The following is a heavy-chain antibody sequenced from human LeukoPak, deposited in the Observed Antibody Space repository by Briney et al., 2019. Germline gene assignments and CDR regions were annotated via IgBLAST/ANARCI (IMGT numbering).Heavy chain of an antibody. Sequence: ASVKVSCKTSGYTFTSYDINWVRQATGQGLEWLGWMSPNNGDAGYAQKLQGRVTMTTDTSTSTAYMELRSLRSDDTAVYYCARDGLTHSSGWSYYYYGMDVWGQGTTVTVSS. CDR3: ARDGLTHSSGWSYYYYGMDV. CDR2: MSPNNGDA. D-gene: IGHD6-19*01. J-gene: IGHJ6*02. V-gene: IGHV1-18*01. CDR1: GYTFTSYD.